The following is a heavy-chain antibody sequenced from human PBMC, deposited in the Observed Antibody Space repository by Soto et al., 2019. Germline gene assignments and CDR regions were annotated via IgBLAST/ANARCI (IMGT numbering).Heavy chain of an antibody. CDR2: IYYSGST. J-gene: IGHJ4*02. V-gene: IGHV4-59*11. CDR1: GGSINNHY. Sequence: QVQLQESGPGLVKPSETLSLTCTVSGGSINNHYWSWFRQPPGEGLEWIGCIYYSGSTNYNPSLTSRVSMSVDTSKNQFSLKLSSLTAADTAIYYCARANWFFDYWGQGTLVTVSS. CDR3: ARANWFFDY. D-gene: IGHD7-27*01.